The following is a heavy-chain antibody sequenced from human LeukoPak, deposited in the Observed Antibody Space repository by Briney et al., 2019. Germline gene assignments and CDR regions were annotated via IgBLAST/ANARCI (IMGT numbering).Heavy chain of an antibody. Sequence: GGSLRLSCAASGFVFSNYWMSWVRQAPGKGLEWVANIKQDGSEKYYVDSVKGRFTISRDNAKNSLYLQMNSLRAEDTAVYYCARASRGYSSGWYFYYFDYWGQGTLVTVSS. D-gene: IGHD6-19*01. J-gene: IGHJ4*02. CDR2: IKQDGSEK. V-gene: IGHV3-7*03. CDR3: ARASRGYSSGWYFYYFDY. CDR1: GFVFSNYW.